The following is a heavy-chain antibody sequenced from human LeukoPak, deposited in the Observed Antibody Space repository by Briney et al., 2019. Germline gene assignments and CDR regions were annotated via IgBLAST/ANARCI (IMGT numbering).Heavy chain of an antibody. CDR3: AKAPVTSCRGAYCYPFDS. J-gene: IGHJ4*02. V-gene: IGHV3-23*01. CDR2: TSSSDAGA. CDR1: GFTFSGSA. Sequence: GGSLRLSCAASGFTFSGSAMHWVRQASGKGLEWVAATSSSDAGAYHADSVRGRFTVSRDNSKNTLYLQMNSLRAEDAAVYFCAKAPVTSCRGAYCYPFDSWGQGTPVTVSS. D-gene: IGHD2-21*01.